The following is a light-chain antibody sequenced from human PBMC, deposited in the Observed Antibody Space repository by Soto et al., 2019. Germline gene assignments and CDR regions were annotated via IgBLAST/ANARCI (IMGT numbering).Light chain of an antibody. CDR2: STS. V-gene: IGKV3-20*01. CDR3: QHYDRAPMWT. Sequence: EIVLTQSPGTLSLSPGERATLSCRASQSVGDTYLAWYQQKPGQAPRLLTYSTSIRATGIPDRFSGSGSGTDFTLTIGRLDPEDFAVYYCQHYDRAPMWTFGQGTKVDI. CDR1: QSVGDTY. J-gene: IGKJ1*01.